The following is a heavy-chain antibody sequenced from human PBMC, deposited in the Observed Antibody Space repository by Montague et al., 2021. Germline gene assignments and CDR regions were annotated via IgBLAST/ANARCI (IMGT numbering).Heavy chain of an antibody. D-gene: IGHD2-2*01. CDR3: ARSLTSGLLAEYFQH. V-gene: IGHV3-30-3*01. Sequence: SLRLSCAASGFTFSSYAMYWVRQAPGKGLEWVAVISYDGSNKYYADSVKGRFTISRDNSKNTLYLQMNSLRAEDTAVYYCARSLTSGLLAEYFQHWGQGTLVTVSS. CDR2: ISYDGSNK. CDR1: GFTFSSYA. J-gene: IGHJ1*01.